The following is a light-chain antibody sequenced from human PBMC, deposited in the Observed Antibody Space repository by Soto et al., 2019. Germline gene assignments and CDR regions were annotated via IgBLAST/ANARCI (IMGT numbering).Light chain of an antibody. CDR3: SSYTTTTRL. J-gene: IGLJ3*02. CDR2: EVS. CDR1: SSDIGSNNY. Sequence: QSALTQPASVSGSPGQSITIYCTGTSSDIGSNNYVSWFQQRPGNAPTLIIYEVSNRPAGVSTHFSGSKSDNTASLTISGLLPEDEAEYYCSSYTTTTRLFGGGTKLTVL. V-gene: IGLV2-14*01.